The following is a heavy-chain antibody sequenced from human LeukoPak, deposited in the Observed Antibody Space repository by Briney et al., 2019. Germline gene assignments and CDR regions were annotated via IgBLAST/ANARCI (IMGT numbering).Heavy chain of an antibody. CDR3: ARRHPYSGSYYFDY. CDR1: GGFISTFY. V-gene: IGHV4-59*06. D-gene: IGHD1-26*01. Sequence: SETLSLTCTVSGGFISTFYWSWIRQHPGKGLEWIGYIYYSGSTYYNPSLKSRVTISVDTSKNQFSLKLSSVTAADTAVYYCARRHPYSGSYYFDYWGQGTLVTVSS. J-gene: IGHJ4*02. CDR2: IYYSGST.